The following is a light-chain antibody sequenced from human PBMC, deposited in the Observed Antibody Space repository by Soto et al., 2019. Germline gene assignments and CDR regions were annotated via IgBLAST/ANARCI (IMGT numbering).Light chain of an antibody. CDR2: KAS. J-gene: IGKJ3*01. CDR3: QQYNSYSFT. Sequence: DIQMTQSPSTLSASVGDRVTITCRASQSISSWLAWYQQKPGKAPKLLIYKASSLESGVPSRFSGSGSGTEFTLNISSLQPDDFATYYCQQYNSYSFTFGPGTKVDIK. CDR1: QSISSW. V-gene: IGKV1-5*03.